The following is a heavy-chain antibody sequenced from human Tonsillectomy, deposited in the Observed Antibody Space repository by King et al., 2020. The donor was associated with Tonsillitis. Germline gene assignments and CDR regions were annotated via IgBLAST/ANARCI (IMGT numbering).Heavy chain of an antibody. J-gene: IGHJ4*02. V-gene: IGHV3-33*08. CDR1: GFTFNNYG. CDR3: AREAGRPFDY. D-gene: IGHD6-19*01. Sequence: VQLVESGGGVVQPGRSLRLSCASSGFTFNNYGMHWVRQAPGKGLEWVAVIWYDGSNKYYADSVKGRFTISRDNSKNTLYLQMNSLRAEDTAAYYCAREAGRPFDYWGQGTLVTVSS. CDR2: IWYDGSNK.